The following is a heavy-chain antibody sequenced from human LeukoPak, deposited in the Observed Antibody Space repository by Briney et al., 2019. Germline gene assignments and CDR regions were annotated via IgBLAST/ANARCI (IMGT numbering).Heavy chain of an antibody. D-gene: IGHD3-10*01. Sequence: GGSLRLSCAASGFTFSSYEMNWVRQAPGKGLEWVSYISSSSSTIYYADSVKGRFTISRDNAKNSLYLQMNSLRAEDTAVYYCARDLAHYYGSGSSREQIDYWGQGTLVTVSS. CDR3: ARDLAHYYGSGSSREQIDY. CDR2: ISSSSSTI. J-gene: IGHJ4*02. V-gene: IGHV3-48*01. CDR1: GFTFSSYE.